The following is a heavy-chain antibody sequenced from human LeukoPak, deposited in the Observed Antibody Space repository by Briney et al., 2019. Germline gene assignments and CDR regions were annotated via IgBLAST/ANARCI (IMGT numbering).Heavy chain of an antibody. CDR1: GGSISSGGYS. CDR3: ARAGSRGSVDY. D-gene: IGHD2-15*01. CDR2: IYHSGST. J-gene: IGHJ4*02. Sequence: SETLSLTCAVSGGSISSGGYSWSWIRQPPGKGLEWIGYIYHSGSTYYNPSLKSRVTISVDRSKNQFSLKLSSVTAADTAVYYCARAGSRGSVDYWGQGTLVTVSS. V-gene: IGHV4-30-2*01.